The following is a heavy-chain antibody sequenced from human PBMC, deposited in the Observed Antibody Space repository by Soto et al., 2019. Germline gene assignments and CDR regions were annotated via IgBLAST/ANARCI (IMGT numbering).Heavy chain of an antibody. V-gene: IGHV1-18*03. D-gene: IGHD3-10*01. Sequence: VKPSWKDPGYTYTSYGISSVRQDNRQGLEWMGWISAYNGNTKYAQKLQGRVTMTTDTSTSTTYMELRSLRSDDMAVYYCARDIFWEGFGESNLRVPGGQVSLFSV. CDR3: ARDIFWEGFGESNLRVP. CDR2: ISAYNGNT. J-gene: IGHJ5*02. CDR1: GYTYTSYG.